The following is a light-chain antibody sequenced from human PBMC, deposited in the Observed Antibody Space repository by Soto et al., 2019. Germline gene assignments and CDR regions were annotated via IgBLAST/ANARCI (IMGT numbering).Light chain of an antibody. CDR1: TGAVTSGHY. V-gene: IGLV7-46*01. Sequence: QAVVTQEPSLTVSPGGTVTLTCGSSTGAVTSGHYPYWFQQKPGQAPRTLIYDTSNKHSWTPARFSGSLLGGKAALTLSGAQPEDEAEYYCLLSYSSARSYWVFGGGTKLTVL. CDR3: LLSYSSARSYWV. J-gene: IGLJ3*02. CDR2: DTS.